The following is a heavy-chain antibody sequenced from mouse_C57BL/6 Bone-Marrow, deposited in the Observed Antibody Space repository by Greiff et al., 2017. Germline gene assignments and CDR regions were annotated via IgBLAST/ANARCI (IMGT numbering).Heavy chain of an antibody. J-gene: IGHJ4*01. CDR1: GYTFTGYW. Sequence: QVQLQQPGAELVMPGASVKLSCKASGYTFTGYWMHWVKQRPGQGLEWIGGIDPSDSYTNYNQKFKGKSTLTVDKSSSTAYMQLSSLTSEDSAVYYCARLDAYLPFYAMDYWGQGTSVTVSS. V-gene: IGHV1-69*01. D-gene: IGHD2-1*01. CDR2: IDPSDSYT. CDR3: ARLDAYLPFYAMDY.